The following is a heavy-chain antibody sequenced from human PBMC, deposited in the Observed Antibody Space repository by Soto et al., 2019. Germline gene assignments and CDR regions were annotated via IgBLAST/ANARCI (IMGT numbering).Heavy chain of an antibody. V-gene: IGHV1-8*01. CDR1: GYTFTSYD. CDR3: ARGFDSIQCSVGSCYT. CDR2: MNPNSGNT. J-gene: IGHJ4*02. Sequence: ASVKVSCKASGYTFTSYDINWARQATGQGLEWMGWMNPNSGNTGYAQKFQGRVTMTRNTSISTAYMELSSLRSEDTAVYYCARGFDSIQCSVGSCYTRGQGTLVTLSS. D-gene: IGHD2-15*01.